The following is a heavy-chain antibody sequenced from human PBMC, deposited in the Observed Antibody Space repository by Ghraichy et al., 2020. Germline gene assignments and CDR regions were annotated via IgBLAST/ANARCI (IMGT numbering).Heavy chain of an antibody. Sequence: ASVKVSCKASGYTFTGYYMHWVRQAPGQGLEWMGRINPNSGGTNYAQKFQGRVTMTRDTSISTAYMELSRLRSDDTAVYYCARGNNLPMVRGAFDPWGQGTLVTVSS. CDR3: ARGNNLPMVRGAFDP. CDR2: INPNSGGT. CDR1: GYTFTGYY. J-gene: IGHJ5*02. V-gene: IGHV1-2*06. D-gene: IGHD3-10*01.